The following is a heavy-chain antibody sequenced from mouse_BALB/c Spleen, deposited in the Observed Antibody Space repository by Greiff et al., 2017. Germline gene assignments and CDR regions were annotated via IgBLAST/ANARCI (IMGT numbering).Heavy chain of an antibody. CDR3: ARAMITTGAWFAY. J-gene: IGHJ3*01. CDR2: IWGDGST. V-gene: IGHV2-6-7*01. CDR1: GFSLTGYG. Sequence: LVAPSQSLSITCTVSGFSLTGYGVNWVRQPPGKGLEWLGMIWGDGSTDYNSALKSRLSISKDNSKSQVFLKMNSLQTDDTARYYCARAMITTGAWFAYWGQGTLVTVSA. D-gene: IGHD2-4*01.